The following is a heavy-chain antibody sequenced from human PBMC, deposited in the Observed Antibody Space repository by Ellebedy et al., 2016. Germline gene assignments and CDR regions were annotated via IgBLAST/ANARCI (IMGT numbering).Heavy chain of an antibody. CDR2: IYYSGST. Sequence: SETLSLTXTVSGGSISSSSYYWGWIRQPPGKGLEWIGSIYYSGSTYYNPSLKSRVTISVDTSKNQFSLKLSSVTAAETAVYYCARECRALGNATITDGFDIWGQGTMVTVFS. D-gene: IGHD2-2*01. CDR3: ARECRALGNATITDGFDI. J-gene: IGHJ3*02. CDR1: GGSISSSSYY. V-gene: IGHV4-39*07.